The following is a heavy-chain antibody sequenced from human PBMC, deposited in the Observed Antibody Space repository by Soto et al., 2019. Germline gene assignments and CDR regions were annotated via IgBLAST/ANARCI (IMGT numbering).Heavy chain of an antibody. CDR2: ISYDGSNK. V-gene: IGHV3-30*18. D-gene: IGHD5-12*01. J-gene: IGHJ6*03. Sequence: QVQLVESGGGVVQPGRSLRLSCAASGFTFSSYGMHWVRQAPGKGLEWVAVISYDGSNKYYADSVKGRFTISRDNSKNTLYLQMNSLRAEDTAVYYCAKDGLPPGYDYFGRWGGYMDVWGKGTTVTVSS. CDR3: AKDGLPPGYDYFGRWGGYMDV. CDR1: GFTFSSYG.